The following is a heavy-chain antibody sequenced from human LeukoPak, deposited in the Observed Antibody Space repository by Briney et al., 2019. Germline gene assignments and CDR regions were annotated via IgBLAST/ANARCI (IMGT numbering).Heavy chain of an antibody. CDR3: ARDFWSGYYRVGYYYMDV. J-gene: IGHJ6*03. V-gene: IGHV1-3*01. D-gene: IGHD3-3*01. CDR2: INAGNGNT. Sequence: ASVKVSCKASGYTFTSYAMHWVRQAPGQRLEWMGWINAGNGNTKYSQKFQGRVTMTRDTSTSTVYMELSSLRSEDTAVYYCARDFWSGYYRVGYYYMDVWGKGTTVTVSS. CDR1: GYTFTSYA.